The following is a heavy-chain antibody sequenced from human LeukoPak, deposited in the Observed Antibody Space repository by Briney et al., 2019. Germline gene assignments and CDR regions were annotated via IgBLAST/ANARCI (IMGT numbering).Heavy chain of an antibody. CDR2: INWNGGST. D-gene: IGHD3-10*01. CDR1: GFTFDDYG. Sequence: GGSLRLSCAASGFTFDDYGMSWVRQAPGKGLEWVSGINWNGGSTGYADSVKGRFTIFRDNAKNSLYLQMNSLRAEDTAVYYCARDLGRITMVRGVIVPPYCFDYWGQGTLVTVSS. J-gene: IGHJ4*02. CDR3: ARDLGRITMVRGVIVPPYCFDY. V-gene: IGHV3-20*04.